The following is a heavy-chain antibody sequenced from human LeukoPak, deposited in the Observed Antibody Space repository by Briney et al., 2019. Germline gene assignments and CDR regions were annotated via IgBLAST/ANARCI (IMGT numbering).Heavy chain of an antibody. V-gene: IGHV3-23*01. CDR2: ISNDGGGT. CDR1: GFIFNNYG. Sequence: GGSLRLSCAASGFIFNNYGLVWVRQAPGKGLEWVSAISNDGGGTTYADFVKGRLSVSRDNSKNTLFLQMNSLRAEDTALYYCAKGSSGYFFDLWGQGTLVTVSS. J-gene: IGHJ4*02. CDR3: AKGSSGYFFDL. D-gene: IGHD3-22*01.